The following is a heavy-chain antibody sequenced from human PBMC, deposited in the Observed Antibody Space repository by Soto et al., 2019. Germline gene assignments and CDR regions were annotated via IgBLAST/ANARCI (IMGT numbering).Heavy chain of an antibody. V-gene: IGHV3-33*01. CDR1: GFTFSSYG. J-gene: IGHJ3*02. CDR2: IWYDGSNK. Sequence: QVQLVESGGGVVQPGRSLRLSCAASGFTFSSYGMHWVRQAPGKGLEWVAVIWYDGSNKYYADSVKGRFTISRDNSKNTLYLQMNSLRAEDTAVYYCARDRKLRYFDWLSREDDDFYIWGQGTMVTVSS. D-gene: IGHD3-9*01. CDR3: ARDRKLRYFDWLSREDDDFYI.